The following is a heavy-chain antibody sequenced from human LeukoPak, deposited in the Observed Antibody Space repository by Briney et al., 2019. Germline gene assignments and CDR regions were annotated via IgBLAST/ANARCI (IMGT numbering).Heavy chain of an antibody. V-gene: IGHV3-74*01. J-gene: IGHJ4*02. CDR1: GFTFSSYW. Sequence: GGSLRLSCAASGFTFSSYWMHWVRQAPGKGLVWFSRINPDGSSTSCADSVKGRFTISRDNAKNTLYLQMNSLRAEDTAVYYCARSYGSGTYRLDYWGQGTLVTVSS. D-gene: IGHD3-10*01. CDR2: INPDGSST. CDR3: ARSYGSGTYRLDY.